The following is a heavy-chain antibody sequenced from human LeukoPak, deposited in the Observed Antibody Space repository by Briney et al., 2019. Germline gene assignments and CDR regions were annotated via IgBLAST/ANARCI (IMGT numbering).Heavy chain of an antibody. Sequence: HPGGSLRLSCAASGFTVSSNYMSWVRQAPGKGLEWVSVIYSGGSTYYADSVKGRFTISRDNSKNTLYLQMNSLRAEDTAVYYCARSASGQAYYYYYYYMDVWGKGTTVTVS. CDR1: GFTVSSNY. J-gene: IGHJ6*03. CDR2: IYSGGST. V-gene: IGHV3-53*01. CDR3: ARSASGQAYYYYYYYMDV.